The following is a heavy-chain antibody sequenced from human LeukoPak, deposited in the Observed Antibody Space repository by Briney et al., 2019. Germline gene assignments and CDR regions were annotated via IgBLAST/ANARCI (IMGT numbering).Heavy chain of an antibody. Sequence: PGGSLRLSCAASGSTFSSYAMSWVRQAPGKGLEWVSAISGSGGSTYYADSVKGRFTISRDNSKNTLYLQMNSLRAEDTAVYYCAKDRGTMVRGAPFDPWGQGTLVTVSS. D-gene: IGHD3-10*01. CDR3: AKDRGTMVRGAPFDP. CDR1: GSTFSSYA. CDR2: ISGSGGST. V-gene: IGHV3-23*01. J-gene: IGHJ5*02.